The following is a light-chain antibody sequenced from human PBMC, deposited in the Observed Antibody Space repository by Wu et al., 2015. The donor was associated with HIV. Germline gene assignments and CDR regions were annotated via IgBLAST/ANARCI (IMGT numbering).Light chain of an antibody. V-gene: IGKV1-39*01. CDR3: QQSYTTPLFT. Sequence: DIQMTQSPSSLSASVGDRVTITCRTSQSISNYLNWYQQKPGKAPKLLIYAASSLQSGVPSRFSGSGSGTDFTLTISSLQPEDFATYYCQQSYTTPLFTFGPGTKWISN. CDR2: AAS. CDR1: QSISNY. J-gene: IGKJ3*01.